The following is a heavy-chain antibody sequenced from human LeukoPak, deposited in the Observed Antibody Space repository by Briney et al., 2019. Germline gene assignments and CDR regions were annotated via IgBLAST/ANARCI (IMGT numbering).Heavy chain of an antibody. V-gene: IGHV4-34*01. CDR1: GGSFRGYY. CDR3: ARTTEAHSWRTRYYNYYMDV. D-gene: IGHD6-13*01. CDR2: INHSGST. J-gene: IGHJ6*03. Sequence: SETLSLTCGVYGGSFRGYYWSWIRQPPGKGLEWIGEINHSGSTNYNPSLKSRVTISVDTSKNQFSLKLSSVTAADTAVYYCARTTEAHSWRTRYYNYYMDVWGKGTTVTVSS.